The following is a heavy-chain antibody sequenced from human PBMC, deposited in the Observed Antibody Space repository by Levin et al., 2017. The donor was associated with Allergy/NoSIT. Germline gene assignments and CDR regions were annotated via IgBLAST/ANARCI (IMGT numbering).Heavy chain of an antibody. Sequence: GGSLRLSCAASGFTFSSYGMHWVRQAPGKGLEWVAVISYDGSNKYYADSVKGRFTISRDNSKNTLYLQMNSLRAEDTAVYYCAAETGVRGSGSYYKGDYWGQGTLVTVSS. D-gene: IGHD3-10*01. CDR1: GFTFSSYG. J-gene: IGHJ4*02. V-gene: IGHV3-30*03. CDR3: AAETGVRGSGSYYKGDY. CDR2: ISYDGSNK.